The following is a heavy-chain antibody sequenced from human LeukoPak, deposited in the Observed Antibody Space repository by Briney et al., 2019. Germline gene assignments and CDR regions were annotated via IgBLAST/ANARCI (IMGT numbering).Heavy chain of an antibody. J-gene: IGHJ6*03. CDR2: VNPSGGST. Sequence: GASVKVSCKASGYTFTSYYMHWVRQAPGQGLEWMGIVNPSGGSTSYAQKFQGRVTMTRDMSTSTVYMELSSLRSEDTAVYYCALAGPYYYYYMDVWGKGTTVTVSS. CDR3: ALAGPYYYYYMDV. CDR1: GYTFTSYY. V-gene: IGHV1-46*01.